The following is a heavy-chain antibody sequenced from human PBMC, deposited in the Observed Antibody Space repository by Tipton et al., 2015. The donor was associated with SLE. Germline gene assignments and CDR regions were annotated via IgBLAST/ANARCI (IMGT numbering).Heavy chain of an antibody. V-gene: IGHV4-39*07. CDR2: IYYSGSA. Sequence: TLSLTCTVSGDSVSSNYYWGWIRQPPGKGLEWIGSIYYSGSANYNPSLKSRVTISLDKSKNQFSLRLTSVTAADTAVYYCVRGGTVFGVVLNWFDPWSQGTLVTVSS. J-gene: IGHJ5*02. D-gene: IGHD3-3*01. CDR3: VRGGTVFGVVLNWFDP. CDR1: GDSVSSNYY.